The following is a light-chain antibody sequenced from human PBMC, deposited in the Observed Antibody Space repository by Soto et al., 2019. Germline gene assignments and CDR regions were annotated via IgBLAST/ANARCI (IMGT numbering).Light chain of an antibody. J-gene: IGKJ2*01. CDR1: QSVSSSY. CDR2: GAS. Sequence: EIVLTQSPGTLSLSPGERATISCRASQSVSSSYLAWYQQKPGQAPRLLIYGASSRATGIPDRFSGSGSGTDLTLTISRLEPEDFAVYYCQQYGSSHPYTFGQGTKLEIK. CDR3: QQYGSSHPYT. V-gene: IGKV3-20*01.